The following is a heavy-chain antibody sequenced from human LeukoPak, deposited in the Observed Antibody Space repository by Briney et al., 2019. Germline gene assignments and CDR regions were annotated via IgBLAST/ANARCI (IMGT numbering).Heavy chain of an antibody. CDR1: GASISSYY. D-gene: IGHD3-22*01. V-gene: IGHV4-59*01. CDR3: ARENPSGYYNRPIDY. Sequence: SETLSLICTVSGASISSYYWSWIRQPPGKGLEWIGDIYYSGSIKYNPSLKSRVTTSVDTSKNQFSLKLSSATAADTAIYYCARENPSGYYNRPIDYWGQGTLVTVSS. J-gene: IGHJ4*02. CDR2: IYYSGSI.